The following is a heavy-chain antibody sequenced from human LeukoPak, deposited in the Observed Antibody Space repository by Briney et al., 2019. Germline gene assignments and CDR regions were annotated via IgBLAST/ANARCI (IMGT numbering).Heavy chain of an antibody. Sequence: GGSLRLSCAATGFTFSTYWFHWVRQAPGEGPVWVSRTNPDGSSTDHADSVRGRFVISRDNARNTLYLHMHRLRAEDTAVYYCVRDLVGRDDYWGQGILVTVST. J-gene: IGHJ4*02. CDR2: TNPDGSST. CDR1: GFTFSTYW. D-gene: IGHD1-26*01. V-gene: IGHV3-74*01. CDR3: VRDLVGRDDY.